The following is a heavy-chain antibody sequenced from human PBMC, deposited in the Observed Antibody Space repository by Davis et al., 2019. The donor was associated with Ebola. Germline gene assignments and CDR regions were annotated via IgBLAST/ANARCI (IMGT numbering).Heavy chain of an antibody. CDR2: INHSGST. CDR3: ARTLGYGSGSYYYYYGMDV. Sequence: MPSETLSLTCVVYGGSFSGYYWSWIRQPPGKGLEWIGEINHSGSTNYNPSLKSRVTISVDTSKNQFSLKLSSVTAADTAVYYCARTLGYGSGSYYYYYGMDVWGQGTTVTVSS. V-gene: IGHV4-34*01. D-gene: IGHD3-10*01. CDR1: GGSFSGYY. J-gene: IGHJ6*02.